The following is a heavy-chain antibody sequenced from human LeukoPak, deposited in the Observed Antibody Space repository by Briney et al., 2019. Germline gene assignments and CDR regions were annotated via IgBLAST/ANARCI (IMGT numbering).Heavy chain of an antibody. CDR3: AAWTDRGYSY. CDR1: GFTFSDYC. V-gene: IGHV3-7*01. J-gene: IGHJ4*02. CDR2: INPDGDGM. D-gene: IGHD5-12*01. Sequence: GGSLRLSCVASGFTFSDYCMDWIRQAPGKGLEWVANINPDGDGMRFVDSVKGRFTMSRDNAQSSLHLQMNSLRVEDTAFYYCAAWTDRGYSYWGQGVLVTVSS.